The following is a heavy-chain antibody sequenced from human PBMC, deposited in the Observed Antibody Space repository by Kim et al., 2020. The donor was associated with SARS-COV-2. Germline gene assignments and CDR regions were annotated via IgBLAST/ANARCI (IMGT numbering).Heavy chain of an antibody. V-gene: IGHV3-74*01. CDR1: GFTFSSYW. D-gene: IGHD1-26*01. CDR2: INTDGSGT. J-gene: IGHJ4*02. CDR3: GRDGPMVGDTVDY. Sequence: GSLRLSCAASGFTFSSYWMHWVRQAPGKGLVWVSRINTDGSGTSYADSVKGRFTISRDNAKNTLYLQMSSLRAEDTAVYYCGRDGPMVGDTVDYWGQGTLVTVSS.